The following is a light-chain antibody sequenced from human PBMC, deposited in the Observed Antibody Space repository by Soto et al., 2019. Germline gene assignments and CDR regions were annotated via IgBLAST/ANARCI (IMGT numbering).Light chain of an antibody. V-gene: IGKV3-20*01. CDR2: DAS. Sequence: EIVLTQSPATLSLSLGERATLSCRASQSIGSYLAWYQHKLGQPPRLLIYDASNRATGIPVRFSGSGSGTDFTLTISRLEPEDFAVYYCQQYGSSPETFGQGTKVDIK. CDR1: QSIGSY. CDR3: QQYGSSPET. J-gene: IGKJ1*01.